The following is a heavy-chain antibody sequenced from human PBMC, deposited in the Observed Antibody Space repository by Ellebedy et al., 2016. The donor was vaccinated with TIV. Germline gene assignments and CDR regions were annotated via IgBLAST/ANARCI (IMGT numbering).Heavy chain of an antibody. Sequence: PGGSLRLSCAASGFTFTNAWMAWVRQAPGKGLEWVGRIRSKTDGWTTDYAAPVKGSFTVSRDDSETTLYLQMNSLKTEDTAVYYCATDRMTATGNSLDYWGQGTLVTVSS. D-gene: IGHD4-23*01. CDR1: GFTFTNAW. J-gene: IGHJ4*02. CDR3: ATDRMTATGNSLDY. V-gene: IGHV3-15*01. CDR2: IRSKTDGWTT.